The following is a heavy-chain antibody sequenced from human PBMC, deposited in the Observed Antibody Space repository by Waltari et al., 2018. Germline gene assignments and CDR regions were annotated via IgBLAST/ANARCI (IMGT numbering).Heavy chain of an antibody. V-gene: IGHV1-69*04. J-gene: IGHJ6*03. CDR1: GCTFTSYA. Sequence: QVQLVQSGAEVKKPGSSLQVSCPASGCTFTSYALSWVPPAPAQGLEWMGGIIPILGIANYAQKFRGRVTITADESTSTAYMELSSLRSEDTAVYYCARESAGRHYYYYMDVWGKGTTVTVSS. CDR3: ARESAGRHYYYYMDV. CDR2: IIPILGIA.